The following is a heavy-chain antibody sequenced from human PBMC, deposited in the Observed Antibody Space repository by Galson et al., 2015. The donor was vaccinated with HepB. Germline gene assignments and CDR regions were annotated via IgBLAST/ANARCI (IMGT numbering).Heavy chain of an antibody. V-gene: IGHV4-31*03. CDR3: ARERAGENYYYGMDV. Sequence: TLSLTCTVSGGSIINSGHYWNWIRQHPGKGLEWIGSIYYFGNTYYNPSLKSRLTISVDTSENQFSLKLTSVTAADTAVYYCARERAGENYYYGMDVWGQGTTVTVSS. CDR1: GGSIINSGHY. J-gene: IGHJ6*02. CDR2: IYYFGNT. D-gene: IGHD3-16*01.